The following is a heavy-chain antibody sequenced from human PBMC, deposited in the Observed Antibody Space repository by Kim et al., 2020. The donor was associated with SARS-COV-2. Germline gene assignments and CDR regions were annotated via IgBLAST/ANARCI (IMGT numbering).Heavy chain of an antibody. D-gene: IGHD3-10*01. CDR1: GLSFDDSA. CDR2: ISYDGRNK. Sequence: GGSLRLSCAASGLSFDDSAMNWVRQPPGKGLEWVAVISYDGRNKDYADSVKGRFTIYRDNSKRTLYLQMNSLRVEDTAVYYCARGNYYESVSLSDYYNGMDVWGQGTTVTVSS. CDR3: ARGNYYESVSLSDYYNGMDV. J-gene: IGHJ6*02. V-gene: IGHV3-30-3*01.